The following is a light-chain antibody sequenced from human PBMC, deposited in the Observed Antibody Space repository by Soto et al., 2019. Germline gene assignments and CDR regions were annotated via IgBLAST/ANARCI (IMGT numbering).Light chain of an antibody. V-gene: IGKV3-20*01. J-gene: IGKJ1*01. CDR3: QQYGSTPRT. Sequence: EIELTQSPGTLSLSPGERATLSCRASQSVSSSYLAWYQQKPGQAPRLLIYGASSRATGIPDRFSGSGSATDFTLTISRLEPEDFAVYYCQQYGSTPRTFGQGTKVEIK. CDR2: GAS. CDR1: QSVSSSY.